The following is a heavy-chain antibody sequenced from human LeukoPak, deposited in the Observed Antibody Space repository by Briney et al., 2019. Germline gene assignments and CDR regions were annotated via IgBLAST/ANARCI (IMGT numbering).Heavy chain of an antibody. J-gene: IGHJ3*02. D-gene: IGHD3-9*01. V-gene: IGHV4-34*01. Sequence: SETLSLTCTVSGGSISGYYWSWIRQPPGEGLEWIGEINHSGSTNYNPSLKSRVTISVDTSKNQFSLKLSSVTAADTAVYYCARHIDRRYFDWLPPAFDIWGQGTMVTVSS. CDR2: INHSGST. CDR1: GGSISGYY. CDR3: ARHIDRRYFDWLPPAFDI.